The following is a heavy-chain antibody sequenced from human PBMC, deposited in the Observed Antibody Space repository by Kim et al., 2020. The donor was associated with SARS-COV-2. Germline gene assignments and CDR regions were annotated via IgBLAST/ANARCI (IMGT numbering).Heavy chain of an antibody. D-gene: IGHD2-15*01. CDR2: IYSDGST. Sequence: GGSLRLSCAASGLSVISNDMAWVRQAPGKGLEWVSVIYSDGSTYYVESAKGRFTISRDNSKNTLYLQMNYVRAEDTALYYCARGPTSGGSGPFDYWGQGTLVTVSS. J-gene: IGHJ4*02. CDR3: ARGPTSGGSGPFDY. CDR1: GLSVISND. V-gene: IGHV3-53*01.